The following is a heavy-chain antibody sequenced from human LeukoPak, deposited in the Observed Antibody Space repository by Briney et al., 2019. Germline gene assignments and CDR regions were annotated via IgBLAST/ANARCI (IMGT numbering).Heavy chain of an antibody. J-gene: IGHJ3*02. D-gene: IGHD1-26*01. V-gene: IGHV1-18*01. CDR3: VRGIAGDPVAFDI. Sequence: ASVKVSCEASGYTFTTYGIGWVRQAPGQGLEWMGWISGYNGNTNYAQKFQGRVTVTRDTSTSTVYVELSSLRSEDTALYYCVRGIAGDPVAFDIWGHGTMVTVSS. CDR2: ISGYNGNT. CDR1: GYTFTTYG.